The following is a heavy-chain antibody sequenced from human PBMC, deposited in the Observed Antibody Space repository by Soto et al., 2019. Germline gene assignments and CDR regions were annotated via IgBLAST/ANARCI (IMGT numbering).Heavy chain of an antibody. D-gene: IGHD3-3*01. CDR2: IYWDDDK. Sequence: QITLNESGPTQVKPRQTLTLTCTFSGFSLTTSGVGVGWIRQSPGKAPEWLALIYWDDDKRYSPSLKSRLTITKDTSKTHVGLTVADLDPADTTTYYGAHRVLRTVFGLVTTTAIDFDFWGRGTTVAVSS. CDR3: AHRVLRTVFGLVTTTAIDFDF. V-gene: IGHV2-5*02. CDR1: GFSLTTSGVG. J-gene: IGHJ4*02.